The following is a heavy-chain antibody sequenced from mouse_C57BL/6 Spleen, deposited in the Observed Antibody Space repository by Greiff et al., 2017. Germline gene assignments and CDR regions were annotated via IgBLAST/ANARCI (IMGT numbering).Heavy chain of an antibody. D-gene: IGHD1-1*01. CDR3: ARSRYYGSSSYYFDY. CDR2: IYPGDGDT. CDR1: GYAFSSYW. V-gene: IGHV1-80*01. J-gene: IGHJ2*01. Sequence: QVQLQQSGAELVKPGASVKISCKASGYAFSSYWMNWVKQRPGKGLEGIGQIYPGDGDTNYNGKFKGKATLTADKSSSTAYMQLSSLTSEDSAVYFCARSRYYGSSSYYFDYWGQGTTLTVSS.